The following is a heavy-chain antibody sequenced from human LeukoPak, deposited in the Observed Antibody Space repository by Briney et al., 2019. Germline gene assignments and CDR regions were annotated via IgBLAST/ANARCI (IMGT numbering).Heavy chain of an antibody. Sequence: SGTLSLTCAVYGGSFSGYYWSWIRQAPGKGLEWVGEINHSGSTNYNPSLKSRVTISVDTSKNQFSLKLSTVTAADTAVYYCARAAHDLLMVYARPFDYWGQGTLVTVSS. CDR2: INHSGST. CDR3: ARAAHDLLMVYARPFDY. J-gene: IGHJ4*02. V-gene: IGHV4-34*01. D-gene: IGHD2-8*01. CDR1: GGSFSGYY.